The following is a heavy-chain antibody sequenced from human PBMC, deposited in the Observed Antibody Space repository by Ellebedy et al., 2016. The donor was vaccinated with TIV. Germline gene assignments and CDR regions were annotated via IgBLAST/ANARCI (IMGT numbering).Heavy chain of an antibody. Sequence: SETLSLTCAVYGGSFSGYYWSWIRQPPGKGLEWIGYIYYSGSTNYNPSLKSRVTISVDTSKNQFSLKLSSVTAADTAVYYCARGGAARQEYFDYWGQGTLVTVSS. CDR1: GGSFSGYY. CDR2: IYYSGST. J-gene: IGHJ4*02. CDR3: ARGGAARQEYFDY. D-gene: IGHD6-6*01. V-gene: IGHV4-59*01.